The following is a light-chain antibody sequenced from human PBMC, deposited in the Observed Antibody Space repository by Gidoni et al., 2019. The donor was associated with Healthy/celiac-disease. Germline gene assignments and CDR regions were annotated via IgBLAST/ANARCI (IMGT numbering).Light chain of an antibody. J-gene: IGKJ2*01. CDR2: AAS. CDR1: QSISSY. V-gene: IGKV1-39*01. Sequence: DLQMTQSPSSLSVSVGDRVTITCRASQSISSYLNWYQQKPGKAPKLLIYAASSLQSGVPSRFSGSGSGTDFTLTISSLQPEDFATYYCQQSYSTPPYTFGQGTKLEIK. CDR3: QQSYSTPPYT.